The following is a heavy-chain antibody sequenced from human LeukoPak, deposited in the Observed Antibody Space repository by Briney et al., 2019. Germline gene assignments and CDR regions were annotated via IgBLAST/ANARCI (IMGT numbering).Heavy chain of an antibody. Sequence: GGSLRLSCAASGFTFSSYSMNWVRQAPGKGLEWVSSISSSSSYIYYADSVKGRFTISRDNAKNSLYLQMNSLRAEDTAVYYCAKDLASPYYYDSSGYLNWGQGTLVTVSS. D-gene: IGHD3-22*01. CDR3: AKDLASPYYYDSSGYLN. V-gene: IGHV3-21*01. J-gene: IGHJ4*02. CDR1: GFTFSSYS. CDR2: ISSSSSYI.